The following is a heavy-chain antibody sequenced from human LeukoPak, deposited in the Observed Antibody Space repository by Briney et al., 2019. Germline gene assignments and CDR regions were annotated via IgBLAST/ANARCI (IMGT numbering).Heavy chain of an antibody. V-gene: IGHV3-48*04. J-gene: IGHJ4*02. Sequence: PGGSLRLSCVASGFTFSSYGMHWVRQAPGKGLEWVSYISSSGSTIYYADSVKGRFTISRDNAKNSLYLQMNSLRAEDTAVYYCAKEEGYDYVWGSYRYNYYFDYWGQGTLVTVSS. D-gene: IGHD3-16*02. CDR3: AKEEGYDYVWGSYRYNYYFDY. CDR1: GFTFSSYG. CDR2: ISSSGSTI.